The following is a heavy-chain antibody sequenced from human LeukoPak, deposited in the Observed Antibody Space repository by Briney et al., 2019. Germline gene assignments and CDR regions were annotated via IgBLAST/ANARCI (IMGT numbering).Heavy chain of an antibody. Sequence: GGSLRPSCAASGFTVSSDYMTWVRQAPGKGLEWVSIIYSADTTYYADSVRGRFTISRDNSKNTLYLQMNSLRAEDSAVYYCAREDRWMGGFDYWGQGTLVTVSS. J-gene: IGHJ4*02. CDR1: GFTVSSDY. V-gene: IGHV3-66*01. CDR3: AREDRWMGGFDY. D-gene: IGHD2-15*01. CDR2: IYSADTT.